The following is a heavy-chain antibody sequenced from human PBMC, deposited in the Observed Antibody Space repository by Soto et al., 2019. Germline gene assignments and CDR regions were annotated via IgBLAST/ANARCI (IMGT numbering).Heavy chain of an antibody. CDR3: AKDTVSFYYYYGMDV. V-gene: IGHV3-30*18. Sequence: RGSLRLSCAASGFTFSSSGMQWVRQVPREGLEWVAVISYDGSNKYYADSVKGRFTISRDNSKNTLYLQMNSLRAEDTAVYYCAKDTVSFYYYYGMDVWGQGTTVTVAS. D-gene: IGHD4-17*01. CDR2: ISYDGSNK. J-gene: IGHJ6*02. CDR1: GFTFSSSG.